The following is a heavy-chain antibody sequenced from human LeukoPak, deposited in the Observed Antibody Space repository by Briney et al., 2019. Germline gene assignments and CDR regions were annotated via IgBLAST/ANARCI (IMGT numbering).Heavy chain of an antibody. Sequence: PGRSLRLSCAASGFTFSSYGMHWVRQAPGKGLEWVAVIRYDGSNKYYADSVKGRFTISRDNSKNTLYLQMNSLRAEDTAVYYCARERLVAAAGTRWFDPWGQGNLVTVSS. J-gene: IGHJ5*02. V-gene: IGHV3-33*01. CDR2: IRYDGSNK. D-gene: IGHD6-13*01. CDR3: ARERLVAAAGTRWFDP. CDR1: GFTFSSYG.